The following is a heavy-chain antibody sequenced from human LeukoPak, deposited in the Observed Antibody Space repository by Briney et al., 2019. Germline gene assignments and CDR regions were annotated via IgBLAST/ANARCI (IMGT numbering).Heavy chain of an antibody. J-gene: IGHJ6*02. CDR2: IYYSGST. Sequence: SETLSLTCTVSGGSISSYYWSWIRQPPGKGLEWIGYIYYSGSTNYNPSLKSRVTISVDTSKNQFSLKLSSVTAADTAVYYCARGRGSSGYYYPLYYYYGMDVWGQGTTVTVSS. CDR1: GGSISSYY. CDR3: ARGRGSSGYYYPLYYYYGMDV. D-gene: IGHD3-22*01. V-gene: IGHV4-59*12.